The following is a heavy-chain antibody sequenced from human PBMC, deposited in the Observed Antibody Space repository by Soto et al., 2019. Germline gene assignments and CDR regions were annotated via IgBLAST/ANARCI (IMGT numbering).Heavy chain of an antibody. Sequence: PGGSLRLSCAAPGFTFDDYAMHWVRQAPGKGLEWVSGISWNSGSIGYADSVKGRFTISRDNAKNSLYLQMNSLRAEDTALYYCAKAGGKEGSSWYVYYYYAMDVWGQGTTVTVSS. J-gene: IGHJ6*02. D-gene: IGHD6-13*01. CDR3: AKAGGKEGSSWYVYYYYAMDV. CDR2: ISWNSGSI. CDR1: GFTFDDYA. V-gene: IGHV3-9*01.